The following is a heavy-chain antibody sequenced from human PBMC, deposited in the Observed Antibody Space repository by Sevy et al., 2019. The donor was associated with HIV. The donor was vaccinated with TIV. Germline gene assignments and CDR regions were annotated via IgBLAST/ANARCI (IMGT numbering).Heavy chain of an antibody. D-gene: IGHD2-21*02. V-gene: IGHV1-2*02. Sequence: ASVKVSCKASGYTFTGYYMHWVRQAPGQGLEWMGWIKPNSGGTNYAQKFQGRVTMTRDTSICTAYMELSRLGSDDTAVYYCASIRVVVTAHDAFDIWGQGTMVTVSS. CDR2: IKPNSGGT. CDR3: ASIRVVVTAHDAFDI. J-gene: IGHJ3*02. CDR1: GYTFTGYY.